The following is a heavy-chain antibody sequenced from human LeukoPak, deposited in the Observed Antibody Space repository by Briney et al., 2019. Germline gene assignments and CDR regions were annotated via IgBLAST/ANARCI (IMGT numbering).Heavy chain of an antibody. Sequence: GGSLRLSCAASGFTFSGYMMTWVRQAPGKGLEWVANIKPDGGEKFYVDSVRGRFTISRDNAKSSLYLQMNSLRAEDTAVYYCPSGSHWSGILEYWGQGTLVIVSS. CDR2: IKPDGGEK. J-gene: IGHJ4*02. CDR3: PSGSHWSGILEY. V-gene: IGHV3-7*01. D-gene: IGHD3-3*01. CDR1: GFTFSGYM.